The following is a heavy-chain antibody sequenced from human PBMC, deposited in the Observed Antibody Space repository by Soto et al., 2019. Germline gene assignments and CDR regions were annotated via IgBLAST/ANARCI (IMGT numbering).Heavy chain of an antibody. Sequence: SVKFSCKASGGTFSSYAIIWLRQAPGQGLEWMGGIIPIFGTANYAQKFQGRVTITADKSTSTAYMELSSLRSEDTAVYYCARRGSIAARLYGSYYGMDVWGQGTTLTVSS. CDR1: GGTFSSYA. V-gene: IGHV1-69*06. CDR3: ARRGSIAARLYGSYYGMDV. D-gene: IGHD6-6*01. J-gene: IGHJ6*02. CDR2: IIPIFGTA.